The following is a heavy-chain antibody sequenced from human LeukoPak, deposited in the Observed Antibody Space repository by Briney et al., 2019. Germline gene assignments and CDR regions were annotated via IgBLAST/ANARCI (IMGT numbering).Heavy chain of an antibody. CDR1: GSTFSSYA. D-gene: IGHD3-22*01. J-gene: IGHJ4*02. CDR2: ISGSGGST. Sequence: GGSLRLSCAASGSTFSSYAMSWVRQAPGKGLEWVSAISGSGGSTYYADSVKGRFTISRDNAKNSLYLQMNSLRAEDTAVYYCARGTYDSSGYSDYWGQGTLVTVSS. V-gene: IGHV3-23*01. CDR3: ARGTYDSSGYSDY.